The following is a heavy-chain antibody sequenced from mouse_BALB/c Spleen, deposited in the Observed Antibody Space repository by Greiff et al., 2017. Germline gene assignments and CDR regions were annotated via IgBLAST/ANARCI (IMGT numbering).Heavy chain of an antibody. D-gene: IGHD2-4*01. CDR3: AYYDPFAY. J-gene: IGHJ3*01. V-gene: IGHV14-3*02. CDR1: GFNIKDTY. Sequence: DVHLVESGAELVKPGASVKLSCTASGFNIKDTYMHWVKQRPEQGLEWIGRIDPANGNTKYDPKFQGKATITADTSSNTAYLQLSSLTSEDTAVYYCAYYDPFAYWGQGTLVTVSA. CDR2: IDPANGNT.